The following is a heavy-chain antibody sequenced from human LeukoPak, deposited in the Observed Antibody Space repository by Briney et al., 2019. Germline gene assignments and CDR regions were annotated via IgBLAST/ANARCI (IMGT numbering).Heavy chain of an antibody. CDR2: ISWNSGSI. D-gene: IGHD6-19*01. Sequence: GGSLRLSCAASGFTFDDYAMHWVRQAPGKGLEWVSGISWNSGSIGYADSVKGRFTISRDNAKNSLYLQMNSLRAEDTALYYCAKAKGSGLKYYFDYWGQGTLVTVSS. V-gene: IGHV3-9*01. J-gene: IGHJ4*02. CDR3: AKAKGSGLKYYFDY. CDR1: GFTFDDYA.